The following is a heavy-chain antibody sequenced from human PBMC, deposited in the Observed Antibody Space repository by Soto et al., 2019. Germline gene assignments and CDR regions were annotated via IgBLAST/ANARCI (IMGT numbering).Heavy chain of an antibody. J-gene: IGHJ4*02. D-gene: IGHD6-19*01. CDR2: IFWDDDK. CDR3: VHRRSGWYLFDF. CDR1: GFSLSTSGVG. Sequence: QISLKESGPTLVKPTQTLTLTCTFSGFSLSTSGVGVGWIRQPPGKALEWLALIFWDDDKYYNPSPDSRFTITKDTSKNQVVLTMTNMGPVDTATYYCVHRRSGWYLFDFWGQGHLVTVSS. V-gene: IGHV2-5*02.